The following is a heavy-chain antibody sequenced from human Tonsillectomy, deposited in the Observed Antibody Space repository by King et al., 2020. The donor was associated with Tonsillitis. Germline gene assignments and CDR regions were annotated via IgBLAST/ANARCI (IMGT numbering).Heavy chain of an antibody. CDR2: IDTTGDT. D-gene: IGHD4-11*01. J-gene: IGHJ4*02. Sequence: VQLVEFGGGLVQPGGSLRLSCAASGFTFNSYDMHWVRQATGKGLEWVSAIDTTGDTYYPGSVKGRFTIPRENAKNSLYLQMNSLRAGDTAVYYCARGLISTPDFDYWGQGTLVTVSS. V-gene: IGHV3-13*01. CDR3: ARGLISTPDFDY. CDR1: GFTFNSYD.